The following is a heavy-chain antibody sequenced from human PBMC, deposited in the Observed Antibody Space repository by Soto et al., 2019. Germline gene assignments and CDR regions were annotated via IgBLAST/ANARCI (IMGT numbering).Heavy chain of an antibody. J-gene: IGHJ4*02. CDR3: AHTELGTKLDY. V-gene: IGHV2-5*02. D-gene: IGHD7-27*01. CDR1: GFSLSTSGVG. Sequence: QITLKESGPTLVKPTQTLTLTCTFSGFSLSTSGVGVGWIRQPPGKALEWLALIYWDDDKLYSPSLKSRLTISQDTSKNQVVLTMTTMDPVDTAPYYCAHTELGTKLDYWGQGTLVTVPS. CDR2: IYWDDDK.